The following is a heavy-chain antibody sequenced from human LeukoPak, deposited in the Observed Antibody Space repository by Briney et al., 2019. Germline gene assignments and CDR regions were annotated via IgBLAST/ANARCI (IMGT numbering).Heavy chain of an antibody. CDR3: ARGRGSTSRY. V-gene: IGHV1-18*01. J-gene: IGHJ4*02. CDR1: GYTFTSYG. CDR2: INTYNGDT. D-gene: IGHD1-26*01. Sequence: ASVKVSCKASGYTFTSYGITWVRQAPGHGLEWMGWINTYNGDTNYAQSLHGRVTMTTDTSTSTAYMEWRSLRSDDTAVYYCARGRGSTSRYWGQGPLVTVSS.